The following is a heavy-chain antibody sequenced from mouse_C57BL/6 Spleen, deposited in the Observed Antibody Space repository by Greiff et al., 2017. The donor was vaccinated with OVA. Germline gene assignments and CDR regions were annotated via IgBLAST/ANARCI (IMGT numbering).Heavy chain of an antibody. J-gene: IGHJ2*01. Sequence: EVQLQQSGAELVRPGASVKLSCTASGFNIKDDYMHWVKQRPEQGLEWIGWIDPENGDTEYASKFQGKATITADTSSNTAYLQLSSLTSEDTAVYYCTKDDYEGYWGQGTTLTVSS. V-gene: IGHV14-4*01. D-gene: IGHD2-4*01. CDR2: IDPENGDT. CDR1: GFNIKDDY. CDR3: TKDDYEGY.